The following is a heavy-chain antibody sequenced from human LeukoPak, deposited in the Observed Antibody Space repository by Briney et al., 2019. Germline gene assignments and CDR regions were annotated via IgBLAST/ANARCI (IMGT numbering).Heavy chain of an antibody. J-gene: IGHJ3*02. Sequence: GGSLRLSCAASGFTFSSYWMSWVRQAPGKGLQWVANINQDGSEKYYVDSVKGRFTISRDNAKNSLNLQMSSLRAEDTAVYYCAGGVLWVGLDGGKTRHPYGDIGGKGTLVPVFS. D-gene: IGHD2-21*01. CDR2: INQDGSEK. V-gene: IGHV3-7*04. CDR3: AGGVLWVGLDGGKTRHPYGDI. CDR1: GFTFSSYW.